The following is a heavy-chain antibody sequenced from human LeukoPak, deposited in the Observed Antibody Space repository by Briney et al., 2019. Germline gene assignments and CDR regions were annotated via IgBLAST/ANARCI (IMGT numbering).Heavy chain of an antibody. V-gene: IGHV4-59*01. CDR2: IYYSGST. J-gene: IGHJ4*02. CDR1: GGSISSYY. D-gene: IGHD3-22*01. Sequence: SETLSLTCTVSGGSISSYYWSWIRQPPGKGLEWIGYIYYSGSTNYNPSLKSRVTISVDTSKNQFSLKLSSVTAADTAVYYCARLGMMASSGCYYKGIDYWGQGTLVTVSS. CDR3: ARLGMMASSGCYYKGIDY.